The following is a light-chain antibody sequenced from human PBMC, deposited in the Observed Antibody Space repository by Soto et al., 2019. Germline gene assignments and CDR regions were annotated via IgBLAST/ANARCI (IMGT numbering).Light chain of an antibody. CDR1: QSISSS. Sequence: EIVMTQSPATLSVYPGERATLSCRASQSISSSLAWYQQKPGQSPRLLIYRASTRATGVPAWFSGSGSGTEFTLTISSLHPDDFATYYCQEYNNYWTFGQGTKVDNK. CDR3: QEYNNYWT. CDR2: RAS. J-gene: IGKJ1*01. V-gene: IGKV3-15*01.